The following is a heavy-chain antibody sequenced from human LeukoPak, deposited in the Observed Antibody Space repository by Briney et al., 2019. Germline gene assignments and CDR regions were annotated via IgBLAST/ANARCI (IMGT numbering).Heavy chain of an antibody. CDR1: GYTFTSYG. J-gene: IGHJ4*02. D-gene: IGHD2-2*01. V-gene: IGHV1-18*04. CDR2: ISGYNGDT. CDR3: ARATRYCSSTSCWAQIYYFDY. Sequence: ASVKVSCKASGYTFTSYGFSWVRQAPGQGLEWMGWISGYNGDTNYAQKFQGRVTMTTDASTNTAYMELRSLRSDDTAVYYCARATRYCSSTSCWAQIYYFDYWGQGTLVSVSS.